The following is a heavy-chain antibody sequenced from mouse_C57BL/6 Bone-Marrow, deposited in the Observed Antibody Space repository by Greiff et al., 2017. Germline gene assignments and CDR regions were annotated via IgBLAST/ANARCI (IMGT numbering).Heavy chain of an antibody. CDR2: IRNKANNHAT. D-gene: IGHD2-4*01. CDR1: GFTFSDAW. J-gene: IGHJ3*01. CDR3: SRPGDCDRGFAY. Sequence: EVKLVESGGGLVQPGGSMKLSCAASGFTFSDAWMDWVRQSPEKGLEWVAEIRNKANNHATYYAESVKGRFTISRDESKSSVQLQMNSLRAEHTGIYYCSRPGDCDRGFAYWGQGTLVTVSA. V-gene: IGHV6-6*01.